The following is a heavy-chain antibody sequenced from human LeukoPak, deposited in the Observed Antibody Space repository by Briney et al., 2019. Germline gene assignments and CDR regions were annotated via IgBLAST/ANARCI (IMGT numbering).Heavy chain of an antibody. CDR2: INTDSGNP. CDR1: GYSFNSQG. J-gene: IGHJ3*02. CDR3: AREILRFDI. V-gene: IGHV7-4-1*02. Sequence: ASVKVSCRASGYSFNSQGMNWVRQAPGQGLEWMGWINTDSGNPTYAQGFTGRFVFSLDSSVSTAYLQISNLMPEDTAKYYCAREILRFDIWGQGTMVIVSS.